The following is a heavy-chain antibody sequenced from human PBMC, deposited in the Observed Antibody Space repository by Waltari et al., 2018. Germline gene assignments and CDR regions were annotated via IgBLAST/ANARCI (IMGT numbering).Heavy chain of an antibody. V-gene: IGHV1-24*01. Sequence: QVQLVQSGAEVKKPGASVKVSCKVSGYTLTELSMHWVRQAPGKGLEWMGGFDPEDGETIYAQKFQGRVTMTEDTSTDTAYMELSSLRSEDTAVYYCAGDTVTTRFYYYYYGMDVWGQGTTVTVSS. CDR3: AGDTVTTRFYYYYYGMDV. CDR2: FDPEDGET. CDR1: GYTLTELS. D-gene: IGHD4-4*01. J-gene: IGHJ6*02.